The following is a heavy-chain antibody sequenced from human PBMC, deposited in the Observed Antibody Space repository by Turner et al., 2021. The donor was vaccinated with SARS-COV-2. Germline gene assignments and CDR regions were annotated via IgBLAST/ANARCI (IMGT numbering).Heavy chain of an antibody. CDR1: GGSISSSSYY. CDR3: ARLVDTLDYYNGMDV. Sequence: QLQLQESGPGLVKPSETLSLTCTFPGGSISSSSYYWGWIRQPPGKGLEWIGSIYYSGSTYYNPSLKSRVTISVDTSKNQFSLKLSSVTAADTAVYYCARLVDTLDYYNGMDVWGQGTTVTVFS. D-gene: IGHD5-18*01. V-gene: IGHV4-39*01. J-gene: IGHJ6*02. CDR2: IYYSGST.